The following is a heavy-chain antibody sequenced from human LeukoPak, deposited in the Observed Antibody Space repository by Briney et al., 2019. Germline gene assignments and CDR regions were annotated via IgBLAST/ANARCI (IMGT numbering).Heavy chain of an antibody. D-gene: IGHD3-22*01. CDR2: IYSGGSI. Sequence: GGSLRLSCAASGFTVSNNYMSWVRQAPGKGLEWVSVIYSGGSIYYADSMKGRFTISRDNSKNTLYLQMNSLRAEDTAVYYCARDFLRSSGYYWGQGTLVTVSS. V-gene: IGHV3-53*01. CDR3: ARDFLRSSGYY. J-gene: IGHJ4*02. CDR1: GFTVSNNY.